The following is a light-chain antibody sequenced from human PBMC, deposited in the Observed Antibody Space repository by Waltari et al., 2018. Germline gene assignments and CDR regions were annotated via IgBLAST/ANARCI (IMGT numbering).Light chain of an antibody. CDR3: QSSDSSGPFVI. Sequence: SYELTQPPSVSVSPGQTARITCSGDALPKQYAYWYQQKPGQAPVLLIYEDTERPSGIPERFSGSSSGTTVTLTISGVQAEDEADYYCQSSDSSGPFVIFGGGTKLTVL. V-gene: IGLV3-25*03. CDR2: EDT. CDR1: ALPKQY. J-gene: IGLJ2*01.